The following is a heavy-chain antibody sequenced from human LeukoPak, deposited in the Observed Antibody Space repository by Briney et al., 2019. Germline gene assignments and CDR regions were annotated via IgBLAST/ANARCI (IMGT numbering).Heavy chain of an antibody. CDR3: ARVGYSSGWYGVRHYYYYMDV. D-gene: IGHD6-19*01. J-gene: IGHJ6*03. Sequence: AAVRVSFMASGDTFTIYDIKWGRQAPGEGGGRVGWMNTKRGNTGYAQKFQGRGTMTRITSLITAYMELSSLRSEDPAVYYCARVGYSSGWYGVRHYYYYMDVWGKGTTVTVSS. CDR2: MNTKRGNT. V-gene: IGHV1-8*01. CDR1: GDTFTIYD.